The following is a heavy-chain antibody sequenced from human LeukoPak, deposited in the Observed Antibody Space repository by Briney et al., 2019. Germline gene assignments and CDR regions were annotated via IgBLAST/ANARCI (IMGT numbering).Heavy chain of an antibody. J-gene: IGHJ4*02. Sequence: SVKVSCKPSGGTFGTFAVSWVRQAHGQGLEWLGRTIPMFGLTNITQKVQGRLTITEDTATGTVYMDLDSLRSEDTAIYYCAREGRWLQFLDIWGQGTRVTVSS. CDR3: AREGRWLQFLDI. V-gene: IGHV1-69*04. D-gene: IGHD3/OR15-3a*01. CDR2: TIPMFGLT. CDR1: GGTFGTFA.